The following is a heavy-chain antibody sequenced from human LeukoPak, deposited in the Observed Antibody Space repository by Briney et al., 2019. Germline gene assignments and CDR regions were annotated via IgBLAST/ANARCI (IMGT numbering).Heavy chain of an antibody. V-gene: IGHV1-8*03. CDR3: ASITIFGVVTQHYYYYYMDV. Sequence: ASVKVSCKASGYTFTSYDINWVRQATGQGLEWMGWMNPNSGNTGYAQKFQGRVTITRNTSISTAYMELSSLRSEDTAVYYCASITIFGVVTQHYYYYYMDVWGKGTTVTVSS. J-gene: IGHJ6*03. D-gene: IGHD3-3*01. CDR2: MNPNSGNT. CDR1: GYTFTSYD.